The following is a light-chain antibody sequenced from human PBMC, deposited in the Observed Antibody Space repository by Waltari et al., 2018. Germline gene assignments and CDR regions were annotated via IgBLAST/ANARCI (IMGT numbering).Light chain of an antibody. V-gene: IGLV2-14*01. Sequence: QSALTQPASVSGSPGQSITISCPRSSSDLGGYSFASWYQQHPGKAPNLMIYDVSHRPSGVSNRFSGSKSGNTASLTISGLQPEDEADYYCSSYTSIIPPFLFGTGTKVTVL. J-gene: IGLJ1*01. CDR1: SSDLGGYSF. CDR3: SSYTSIIPPFL. CDR2: DVS.